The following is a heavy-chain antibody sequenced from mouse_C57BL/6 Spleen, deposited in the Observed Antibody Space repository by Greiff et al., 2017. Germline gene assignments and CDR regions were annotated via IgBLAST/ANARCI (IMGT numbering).Heavy chain of an antibody. V-gene: IGHV2-2*01. Sequence: QVQLQQSGPGLVQPSQSLSITCTASGFSLTSYCVHWVRQSPGKGLEWLGVIWRGGSTDYNAAFISRLSTSKDNSKSQVFFKMNSLQADDTAIYYCARDAYGNCEDYYAMDYWGQGTSVTVSS. CDR1: GFSLTSYC. CDR3: ARDAYGNCEDYYAMDY. CDR2: IWRGGST. J-gene: IGHJ4*01. D-gene: IGHD2-1*01.